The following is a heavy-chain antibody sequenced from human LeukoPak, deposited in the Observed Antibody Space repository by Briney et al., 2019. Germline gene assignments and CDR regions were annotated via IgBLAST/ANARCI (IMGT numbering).Heavy chain of an antibody. D-gene: IGHD3-3*01. CDR3: AREGGTIFGVVISYYYYYMDV. Sequence: SVKVSCKASGGTFSSYAISWVRQAPGQGLEWMGRIIPIFGTANYAQKFRGRVTITTDESTSTAYMELSSLRSEDTAVYYCAREGGTIFGVVISYYYYYMDVWGKGTTVTVSS. CDR1: GGTFSSYA. V-gene: IGHV1-69*05. CDR2: IIPIFGTA. J-gene: IGHJ6*03.